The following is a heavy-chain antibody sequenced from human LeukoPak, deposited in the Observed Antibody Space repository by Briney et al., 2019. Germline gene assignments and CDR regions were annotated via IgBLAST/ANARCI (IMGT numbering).Heavy chain of an antibody. CDR1: GGSISSYY. CDR3: ARTGVYSSGWYPPLNWFDP. J-gene: IGHJ5*02. Sequence: SETLSLTCTVSGGSISSYYWSWIRQPPGKGLEWIGEINHSGSTNYNPSLKSRVTISVDTSKNQFSLKLSSVTAADTAVYYCARTGVYSSGWYPPLNWFDPWGQGTLVTVSS. CDR2: INHSGST. V-gene: IGHV4-34*01. D-gene: IGHD6-19*01.